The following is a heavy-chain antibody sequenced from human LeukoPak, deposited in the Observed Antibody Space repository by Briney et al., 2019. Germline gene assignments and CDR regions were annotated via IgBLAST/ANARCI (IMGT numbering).Heavy chain of an antibody. D-gene: IGHD6-13*01. J-gene: IGHJ5*02. CDR3: AREVLLAAAGRWFDP. V-gene: IGHV4-4*07. Sequence: SETLSLTCTDSGGSISSYYWSWIRQPAGKGLEWIGRIYTSGSTNYNPSLKSRVTMSVDTSKNQFSLKLSSVTAADTAVYYCAREVLLAAAGRWFDPWGQGTLVTVSS. CDR1: GGSISSYY. CDR2: IYTSGST.